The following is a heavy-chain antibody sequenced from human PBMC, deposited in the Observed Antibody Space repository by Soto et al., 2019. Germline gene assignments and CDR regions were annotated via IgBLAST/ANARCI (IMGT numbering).Heavy chain of an antibody. D-gene: IGHD3-10*01. J-gene: IGHJ6*02. CDR3: ARKYLPYYGSGSPYGMDV. V-gene: IGHV4-34*01. CDR1: GGSFSGYY. CDR2: VNHSGST. Sequence: QVQLQQWGAGLLKPSETLSLTCGVYGGSFSGYYWSWIRQPPGKGLEWIGEVNHSGSTNYNPSLKIPVTISVDTSKNQFSLKLSSVTAADTALYYCARKYLPYYGSGSPYGMDVWGQGTTVTVSS.